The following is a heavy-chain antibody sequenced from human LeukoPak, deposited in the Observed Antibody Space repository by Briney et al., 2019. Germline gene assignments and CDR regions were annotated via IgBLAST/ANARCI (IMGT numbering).Heavy chain of an antibody. CDR2: ISAYNGNT. J-gene: IGHJ3*02. CDR3: ARDGHWNGRSAFDI. V-gene: IGHV1-18*01. CDR1: GYTFTSYG. Sequence: ASVTVSCKASGYTFTSYGISWVRQAPGQGLEWMGWISAYNGNTNYAQKLQGRVTMTTDTSTSTAYMELRSLRSDDTAVYYCARDGHWNGRSAFDIWGQGTMVTVSS. D-gene: IGHD1-1*01.